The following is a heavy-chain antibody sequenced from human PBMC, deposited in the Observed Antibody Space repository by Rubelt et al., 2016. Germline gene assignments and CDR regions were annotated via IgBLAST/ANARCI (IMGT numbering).Heavy chain of an antibody. CDR3: ARDGSEWSRDY. D-gene: IGHD3-3*01. CDR1: GFTFSSSG. CDR2: MSYDGSKK. Sequence: GGGVVQPGRSLRLSCAASGFTFSSSGMHWVRQAPGKGLEWVAVMSYDGSKKYYADSVKGRFTMSRDKSKNTVYLQMNSLRDDDTAVYYCARDGSEWSRDYWGQGTLVTVSS. V-gene: IGHV3-30*03. J-gene: IGHJ4*02.